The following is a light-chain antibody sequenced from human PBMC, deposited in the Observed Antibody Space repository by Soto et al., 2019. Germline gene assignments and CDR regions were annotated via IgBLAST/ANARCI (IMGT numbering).Light chain of an antibody. CDR2: KAS. J-gene: IGKJ2*01. Sequence: DIQMTQSPSTLSASVGDRVTITCRASQSISSWLAWYQQKPGKAPKLLIYKASSLESGVPSRFSGSGSGTEFTLTISSLQPDDFAPYYCQQYNSYSSTFGQGTKLEIK. V-gene: IGKV1-5*03. CDR1: QSISSW. CDR3: QQYNSYSST.